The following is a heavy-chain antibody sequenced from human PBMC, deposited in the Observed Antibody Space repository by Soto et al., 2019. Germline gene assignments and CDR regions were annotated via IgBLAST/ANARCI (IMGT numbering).Heavy chain of an antibody. CDR1: NGFINRGGYY. J-gene: IGHJ5*02. Sequence: QVQLKESGPGLVEPSQTLSLTCTISNGFINRGGYYWSWIRQRPGKGLEWVGYMSYNGSTYYSPSLKSRATISVGTSKTLLSLKLTSVTAADTATYFCARARVIASRNWFDPWCQGTLVTVSS. V-gene: IGHV4-31*03. CDR2: MSYNGST. D-gene: IGHD6-6*01. CDR3: ARARVIASRNWFDP.